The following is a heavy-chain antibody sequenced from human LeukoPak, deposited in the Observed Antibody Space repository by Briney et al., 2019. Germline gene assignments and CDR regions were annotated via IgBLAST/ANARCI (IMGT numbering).Heavy chain of an antibody. Sequence: PGGSLRLSCAASGFTFSDFYMGWIRQAPGKGLEWISYISSNSGHTTYYADSVKGRFTISRDNAKNLLYLQMNSLRAEDTALYYCIGSSVVALTPWGQGTLVTVSS. CDR1: GFTFSDFY. CDR2: ISSNSGHTT. V-gene: IGHV3-11*01. J-gene: IGHJ4*02. D-gene: IGHD2-15*01. CDR3: IGSSVVALTP.